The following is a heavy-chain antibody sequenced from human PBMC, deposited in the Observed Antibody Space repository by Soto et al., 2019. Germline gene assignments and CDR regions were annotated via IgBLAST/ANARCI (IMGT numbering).Heavy chain of an antibody. Sequence: GAAVKVSCKASGYTFTSYDINWVRQATGQGLEWMGWMNPNSGNTGYAQKFQGRVTMTRNTSISTAYMELSSLRSEDTAVYYCARGIPRHDTAMVRMGYYYGMDVWGQGTTVTVSS. CDR1: GYTFTSYD. V-gene: IGHV1-8*01. J-gene: IGHJ6*02. CDR2: MNPNSGNT. CDR3: ARGIPRHDTAMVRMGYYYGMDV. D-gene: IGHD5-18*01.